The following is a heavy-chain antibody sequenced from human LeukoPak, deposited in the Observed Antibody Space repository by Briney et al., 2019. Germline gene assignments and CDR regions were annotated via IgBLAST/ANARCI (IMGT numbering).Heavy chain of an antibody. Sequence: SETLSLTCTVSGGSTSSGGYYWSWIRQHPGKGLEWIGFIYYRGSTYYNPSLKSRITMSLDTSKNQFSLNVSSVTAADTAVYYCARVRGIAVASHYYGMDVWGQGPTVTVSS. D-gene: IGHD6-19*01. V-gene: IGHV4-31*03. CDR2: IYYRGST. CDR3: ARVRGIAVASHYYGMDV. CDR1: GGSTSSGGYY. J-gene: IGHJ6*02.